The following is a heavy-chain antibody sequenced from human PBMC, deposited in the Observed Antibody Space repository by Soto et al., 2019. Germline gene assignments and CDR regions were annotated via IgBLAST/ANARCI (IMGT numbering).Heavy chain of an antibody. Sequence: EVQLVESGGGLVKPGGSLRLSCISSGFTFRTYTMNWVRQAPGTGLGCVSGIRGFSPYTFYAESVKGRFTISRDNAKNSLYLQMNILRAEDTAVYYCARDRVYYAHDYYYNAMDVWGHGTTVTVS. D-gene: IGHD2-2*01. V-gene: IGHV3-21*01. CDR2: IRGFSPYT. J-gene: IGHJ6*02. CDR3: ARDRVYYAHDYYYNAMDV. CDR1: GFTFRTYT.